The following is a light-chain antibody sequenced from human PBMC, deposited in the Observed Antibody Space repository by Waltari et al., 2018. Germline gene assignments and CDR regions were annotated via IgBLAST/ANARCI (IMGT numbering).Light chain of an antibody. CDR1: EMIVSNY. V-gene: IGKV3-20*01. CDR3: QQYASLPGT. Sequence: EIVLTQSPGTLSVSPGERATLSCRASEMIVSNYLAWYQQRLGQAPSLLIYRASSRATGIPDRFSGSGSGTDFTLTIDRVEPEDFAVYHCQQYASLPGTFGPGTKVDFK. CDR2: RAS. J-gene: IGKJ3*01.